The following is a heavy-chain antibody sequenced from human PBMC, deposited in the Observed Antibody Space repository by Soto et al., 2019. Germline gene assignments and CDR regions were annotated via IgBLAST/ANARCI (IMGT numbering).Heavy chain of an antibody. V-gene: IGHV6-1*01. CDR1: GDSVSSNSAA. J-gene: IGHJ4*01. CDR2: TYYRSQWFN. Sequence: SQTLSLTCVISGDSVSSNSAAWNWIRHSPSGGLEWLGRTYYRSQWFNDYAVSMRSRITIKADTTKNQFSLQVNSATPEDTAVYYCATWRYDHWGHGTAGTVSS. CDR3: ATWRYDH.